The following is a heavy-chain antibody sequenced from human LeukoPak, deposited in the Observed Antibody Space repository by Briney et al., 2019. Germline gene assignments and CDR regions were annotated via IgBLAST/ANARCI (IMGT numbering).Heavy chain of an antibody. CDR3: ARDLANTGELDY. J-gene: IGHJ4*02. CDR1: GGSISSYY. Sequence: SSETLSLTCTVSGGSISSYYWSWIRQPPGKGLEWIGYIYYSGSTNYNPSLKSRVTISVDTSKNQFSLKLSSVTAADTAVYYCARDLANTGELDYWGQGTLVTVPS. V-gene: IGHV4-59*01. CDR2: IYYSGST. D-gene: IGHD1-26*01.